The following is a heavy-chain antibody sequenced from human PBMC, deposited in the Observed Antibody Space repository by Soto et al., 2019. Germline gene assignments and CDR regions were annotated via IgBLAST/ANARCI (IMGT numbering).Heavy chain of an antibody. CDR1: GFTFDHYA. Sequence: EVQLVESGGGLVQPGRSLRLSCAASGFTFDHYAMHWVRQVPGKGLEWVSGISWNSGSIGYADSVKGRFTISRDNAKNSLYLQMNSLRAEDTALYYCAKDISYYGLESYPIVDYWGQGTLVTVSS. J-gene: IGHJ4*02. CDR2: ISWNSGSI. V-gene: IGHV3-9*01. D-gene: IGHD3-10*01. CDR3: AKDISYYGLESYPIVDY.